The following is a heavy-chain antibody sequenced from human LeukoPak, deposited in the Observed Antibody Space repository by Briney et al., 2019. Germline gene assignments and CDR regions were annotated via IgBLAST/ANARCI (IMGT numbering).Heavy chain of an antibody. CDR1: GGSISSYY. CDR2: IYYSGST. J-gene: IGHJ4*02. CDR3: TRLDYGDYVFDY. Sequence: SETLSLTCTVSGGSISSYYWSWIRQPPGKGLEWIGYIYYSGSTNYNPSLKSRVTISVDTFKNQFSLKLRSVTAADTAVYYCTRLDYGDYVFDYWGQGTLVTVSS. V-gene: IGHV4-59*01. D-gene: IGHD4-17*01.